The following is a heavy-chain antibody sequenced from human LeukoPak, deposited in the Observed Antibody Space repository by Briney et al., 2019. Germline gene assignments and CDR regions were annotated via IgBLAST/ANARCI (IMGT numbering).Heavy chain of an antibody. V-gene: IGHV3-48*03. CDR3: ARGVSSSWLKYFDY. Sequence: GGSLRLSCAASGFTLSSFEMNWVRQAPGKGLEWVSYISSSGSTIYYADSVEGRFTVSRDNAKNSLYLRMNSLRAEDTAVYYCARGVSSSWLKYFDYWGQGTLVTVSS. CDR2: ISSSGSTI. J-gene: IGHJ4*02. CDR1: GFTLSSFE. D-gene: IGHD6-13*01.